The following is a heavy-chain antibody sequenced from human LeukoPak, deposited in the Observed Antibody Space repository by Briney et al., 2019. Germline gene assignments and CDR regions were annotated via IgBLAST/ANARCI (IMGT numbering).Heavy chain of an antibody. CDR3: ARDYADYVGYFFFDY. CDR2: ISGSGGST. D-gene: IGHD4-17*01. CDR1: GFTFTSYV. V-gene: IGHV3-23*01. J-gene: IGHJ4*02. Sequence: PGGSLRLSCAASGFTFTSYVMTWVRQAPGKGLEWVSSISGSGGSTWYADSAKGRFTISRDNSQNTLYLQMNSLRAEDTAVYYCARDYADYVGYFFFDYWGQGTLVTVSS.